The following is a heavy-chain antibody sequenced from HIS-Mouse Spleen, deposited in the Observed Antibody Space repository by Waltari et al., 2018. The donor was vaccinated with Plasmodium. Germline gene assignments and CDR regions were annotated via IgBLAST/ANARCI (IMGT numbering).Heavy chain of an antibody. CDR3: ARVLGYKAAAGTFVEYFQH. D-gene: IGHD6-13*01. CDR1: GYTFTGYY. CDR2: INPNSGGT. V-gene: IGHV1-2*02. Sequence: QVQLVQSGAEVKKPGASVKVSCKASGYTFTGYYIHWVRQAPGQGLEWMGWINPNSGGTNYAQKFQGRVTMTRDTSISTAYMELSRLRSDDTAVYYCARVLGYKAAAGTFVEYFQHWGQGTLVTVSS. J-gene: IGHJ1*01.